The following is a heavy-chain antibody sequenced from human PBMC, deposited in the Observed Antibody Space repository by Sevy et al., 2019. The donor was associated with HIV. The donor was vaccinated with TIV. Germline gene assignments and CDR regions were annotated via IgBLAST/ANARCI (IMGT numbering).Heavy chain of an antibody. J-gene: IGHJ4*02. V-gene: IGHV4-34*01. CDR1: GESFSGYF. CDR2: INHSGTL. CDR3: ARGRQAYVVVVPSTVPFDY. Sequence: SETLSLTCAVYGESFSGYFWHWIRHSPGKGLEWIGEINHSGTLKYNPSLKSRVTISVDASKNQLSLHLRSVTATDTAVYYCARGRQAYVVVVPSTVPFDYWGPGTLVTVSS. D-gene: IGHD3-10*02.